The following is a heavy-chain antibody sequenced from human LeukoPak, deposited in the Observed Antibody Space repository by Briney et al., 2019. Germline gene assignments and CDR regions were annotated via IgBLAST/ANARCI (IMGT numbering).Heavy chain of an antibody. Sequence: PSETLSLTCTVSGGSITSYYWTWSRQRPGKGLEWIGYIYYSGSSSYNYNPSLKSRVTISVDTSKNQFSLNLSSVTAADTAVYYCGRTASGYYHDYWGQGTLVTVYS. V-gene: IGHV4-59*01. J-gene: IGHJ4*02. CDR2: IYYSGSSSY. CDR1: GGSITSYY. CDR3: GRTASGYYHDY. D-gene: IGHD3-22*01.